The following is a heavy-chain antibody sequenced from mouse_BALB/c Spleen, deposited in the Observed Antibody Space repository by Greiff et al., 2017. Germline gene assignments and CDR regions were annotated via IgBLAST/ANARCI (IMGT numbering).Heavy chain of an antibody. J-gene: IGHJ2*01. V-gene: IGHV5-6-5*01. Sequence: EVQGVESGGDLVKPGGSLKLSCAASGFTFSSYGMSWVRQTPDKRLEWVASISSGGSTYYPDSVKGRFTISRDNARNILYLQMSSLRSEDTAMYYCARARTTANYFDYWGQGTTLTVSS. D-gene: IGHD1-2*01. CDR1: GFTFSSYG. CDR3: ARARTTANYFDY. CDR2: ISSGGST.